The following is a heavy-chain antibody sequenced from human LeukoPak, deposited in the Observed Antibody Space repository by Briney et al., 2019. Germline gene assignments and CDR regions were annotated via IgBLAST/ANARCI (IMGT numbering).Heavy chain of an antibody. J-gene: IGHJ4*02. CDR1: GFTFGDHA. CDR3: AKGIAGSRPPFDY. Sequence: PGRSLGLSCTASGFTFGDHAMSWVRQAPGKGLEWVSGISGSGGSTYYADSVKGRFTISRDNSKNTLYLQMNSLRAEDTAVHYSAKGIAGSRPPFDYWGQGTLVTVSS. CDR2: ISGSGGST. V-gene: IGHV3-23*01.